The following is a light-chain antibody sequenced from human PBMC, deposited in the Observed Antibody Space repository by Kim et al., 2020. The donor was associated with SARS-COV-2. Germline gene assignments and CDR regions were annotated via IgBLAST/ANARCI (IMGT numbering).Light chain of an antibody. V-gene: IGLV4-69*01. CDR1: SGHSSYA. Sequence: SVKLTCTLSSGHSSYAIAWHQQQPEKGPRYLMKLNSDGSHSKGDGIPDRFSGSSSGAERYLTISSLQSEDEADYYCQTWGTGIRMFGGGTQLTVL. J-gene: IGLJ3*02. CDR2: LNSDGSH. CDR3: QTWGTGIRM.